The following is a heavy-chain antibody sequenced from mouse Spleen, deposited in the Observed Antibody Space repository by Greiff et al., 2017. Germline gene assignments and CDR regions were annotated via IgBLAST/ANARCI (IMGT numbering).Heavy chain of an antibody. V-gene: IGHV5-6-4*01. J-gene: IGHJ2*01. CDR2: ISNSGGST. D-gene: IGHD2-3*01. CDR1: GFPFSSYY. Sequence: EVMLVESGGGLVKLGGSLKLSCAASGFPFSSYYMSWVRQTPEKRLAWVATISNSGGSTYYPDSVKDRFTISRDNAKNTLYLQMSSLNSEDTAVYYCARDPLYDGYPYFDYWGQGTTLTVSS. CDR3: ARDPLYDGYPYFDY.